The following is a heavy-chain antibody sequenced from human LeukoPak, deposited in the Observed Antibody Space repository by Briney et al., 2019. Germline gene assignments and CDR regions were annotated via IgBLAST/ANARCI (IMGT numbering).Heavy chain of an antibody. J-gene: IGHJ4*02. Sequence: GGSLRLSCATSGFTFSSYSMNWVRQAPGRGLEWVSAISSGSAYIFYADSVKGRFTVSRDNAKNSLYLQMNSLRAEDTAVYYCARDEDRSSNWYFNYWGQGTLVTVSS. CDR1: GFTFSSYS. CDR2: ISSGSAYI. D-gene: IGHD6-13*01. CDR3: ARDEDRSSNWYFNY. V-gene: IGHV3-21*01.